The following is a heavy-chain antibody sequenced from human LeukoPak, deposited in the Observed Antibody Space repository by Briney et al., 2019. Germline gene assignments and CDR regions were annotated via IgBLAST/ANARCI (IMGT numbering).Heavy chain of an antibody. D-gene: IGHD2-8*01. V-gene: IGHV3-11*01. CDR2: ISGSGTTM. J-gene: IGHJ4*02. CDR1: GFTFSDYY. Sequence: PGGSLRLSCAASGFTFSDYYMSWIRQTPGKGPEWVSYISGSGTTMEYAKSVKGRFTNSRDNAKDSLYLQMNSLEAEDTAVYYCAKGHTYGMIWGQGTLVSVSS. CDR3: AKGHTYGMI.